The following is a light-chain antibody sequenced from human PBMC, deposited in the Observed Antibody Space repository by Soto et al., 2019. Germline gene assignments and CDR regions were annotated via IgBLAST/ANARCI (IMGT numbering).Light chain of an antibody. CDR1: DSNSGSNY. V-gene: IGLV1-47*02. J-gene: IGLJ3*02. CDR2: SNI. CDR3: AAWDNSLNGRV. Sequence: QSVLTQPTSASGTPGQRVTISCSGSDSNSGSNYVYWYQQFPGTAPKLLIYSNIQRPSGVPARFSGSKSGTTAYLAISGLRSEDEADYYCAAWDNSLNGRVFGGGTKVTVL.